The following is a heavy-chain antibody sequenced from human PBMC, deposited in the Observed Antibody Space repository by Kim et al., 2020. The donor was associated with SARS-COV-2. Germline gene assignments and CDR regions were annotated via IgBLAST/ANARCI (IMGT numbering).Heavy chain of an antibody. V-gene: IGHV1-3*01. J-gene: IGHJ6*02. CDR3: ARGPYGMDV. CDR2: GNT. Sequence: GNTKYSQKFQGRVTITRDTSASTAYMELSSLRSEDTAVYYCARGPYGMDVWGQGTTVTVSS.